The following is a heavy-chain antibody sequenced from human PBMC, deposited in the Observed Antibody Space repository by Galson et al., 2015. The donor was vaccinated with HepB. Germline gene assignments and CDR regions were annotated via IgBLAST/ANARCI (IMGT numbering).Heavy chain of an antibody. J-gene: IGHJ4*02. CDR2: ISGSGGNK. D-gene: IGHD2-2*01. CDR1: AFTFSSYA. V-gene: IGHV3-23*01. CDR3: ARGRYQLLY. Sequence: SLRLSCAASAFTFSSYAMSWVRQAPGKGLEWVSAISGSGGNKYYADSVKGRFTISRDNAKNTLYLQMNSLRAEDTAVYYCARGRYQLLYWGQGTLVTVSS.